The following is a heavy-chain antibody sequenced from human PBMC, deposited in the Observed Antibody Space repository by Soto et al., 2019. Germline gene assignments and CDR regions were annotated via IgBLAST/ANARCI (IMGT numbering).Heavy chain of an antibody. CDR2: IKSKSDGGTT. V-gene: IGHV3-15*01. Sequence: GGSLRLSCAASGFTFSDAWMSWVRQAPGKGLDWVGRIKSKSDGGTTEYAAPVRGRFTISRDDSKNTLYLQMNSLKTEDTAVYYCAKIGNDRGSLDYWGQGTLVTVSS. D-gene: IGHD1-1*01. CDR1: GFTFSDAW. J-gene: IGHJ4*02. CDR3: AKIGNDRGSLDY.